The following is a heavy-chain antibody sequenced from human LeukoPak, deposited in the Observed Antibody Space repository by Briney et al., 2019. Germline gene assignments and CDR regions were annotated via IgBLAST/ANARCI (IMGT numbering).Heavy chain of an antibody. V-gene: IGHV3-21*04. D-gene: IGHD4-17*01. CDR1: GFTFSSYS. CDR2: ISSSSSYI. Sequence: GGSLRLSCAASGFTFSSYSMNWVRQAPGKGLEWVSSISSSSSYIYYADSVKGRFTISRDNAKNSLYLQMNSLRAEDTALYYCAKDTNERDYGDYYYGMDVWGQGTTVTVSS. J-gene: IGHJ6*02. CDR3: AKDTNERDYGDYYYGMDV.